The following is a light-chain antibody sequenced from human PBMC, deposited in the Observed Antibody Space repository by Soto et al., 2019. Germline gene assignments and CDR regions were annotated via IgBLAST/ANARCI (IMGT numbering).Light chain of an antibody. V-gene: IGKV3-20*01. Sequence: EIVLTQAPGTLSMSPGERATLSCRTSQSVSSSYLAWYQQKPGQAPRLLIYSASSRATGIPDRFSGSGSGTDFTLTIRRLEPEDFAVYYCQQYGSSLRTFGQGTKV. CDR3: QQYGSSLRT. CDR2: SAS. J-gene: IGKJ1*01. CDR1: QSVSSSY.